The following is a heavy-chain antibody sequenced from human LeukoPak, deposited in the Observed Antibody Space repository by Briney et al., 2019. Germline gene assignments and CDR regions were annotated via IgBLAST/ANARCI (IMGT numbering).Heavy chain of an antibody. CDR3: ARWGPYGYTYGWFDY. V-gene: IGHV4-39*01. Sequence: SETLSLTCSVSGGSISSGSYHWGWIRQPPGQGLEWIGSIYYTGNTYYSPSLKSRLTISVDTSKNLFSLKLNSVTATDTAVYYCARWGPYGYTYGWFDYWGQGALITVSS. CDR1: GGSISSGSYH. J-gene: IGHJ5*01. D-gene: IGHD5-18*01. CDR2: IYYTGNT.